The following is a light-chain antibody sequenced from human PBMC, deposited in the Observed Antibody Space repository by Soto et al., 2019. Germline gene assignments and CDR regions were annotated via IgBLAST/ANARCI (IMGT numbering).Light chain of an antibody. Sequence: DIVMTQSPDSLAVSLGERATINCKSSQSVLYSPNNKNYLAWYQQKPGQPPKLLIYWASTRESGVPDRFSGSGSGTDFTLTISSLQAEDVAVYYCQQSYSTLPTFGGGTKVEIK. CDR3: QQSYSTLPT. CDR2: WAS. V-gene: IGKV4-1*01. J-gene: IGKJ4*01. CDR1: QSVLYSPNNKNY.